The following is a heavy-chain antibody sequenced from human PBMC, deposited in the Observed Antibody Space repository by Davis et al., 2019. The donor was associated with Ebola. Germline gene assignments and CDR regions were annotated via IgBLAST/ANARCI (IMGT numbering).Heavy chain of an antibody. Sequence: AASVKVSCKASGYIFTSYGISWVRQAPGQGLEWMGWISAYNGNTNYAQTLQGRVTMTTDTSTSTAYMELRSLRSDDTAVYYCARDRAYSSSPRYNWFDPWGQGTLVTVSS. J-gene: IGHJ5*02. CDR1: GYIFTSYG. CDR3: ARDRAYSSSPRYNWFDP. D-gene: IGHD6-6*01. V-gene: IGHV1-18*01. CDR2: ISAYNGNT.